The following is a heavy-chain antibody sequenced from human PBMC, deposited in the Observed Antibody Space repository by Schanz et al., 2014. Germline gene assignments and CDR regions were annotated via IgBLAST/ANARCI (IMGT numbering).Heavy chain of an antibody. J-gene: IGHJ6*02. CDR1: GFTFSSYS. CDR2: ISSSSSTR. CDR3: ARDFLLEQLGYSHYYYAMDV. V-gene: IGHV3-48*01. D-gene: IGHD2-15*01. Sequence: EMQLVESGGGLVQPGGSLRLSCAASGFTFSSYSMNWVRQAPGKGLEWVSYISSSSSTRYYADSVKGRFTISRDNAKNSLFLQMNSLRAEDTAVYYCARDFLLEQLGYSHYYYAMDVWGQGTTVTVSS.